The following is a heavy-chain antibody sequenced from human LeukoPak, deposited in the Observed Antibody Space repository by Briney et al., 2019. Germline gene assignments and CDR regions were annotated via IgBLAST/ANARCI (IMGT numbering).Heavy chain of an antibody. CDR3: ATAAAGDKSFDY. CDR1: GGSISSSNW. D-gene: IGHD6-13*01. Sequence: SGTLSLTCAVSGGSISSSNWWSWVRQPPGKGLEWIGEIYHSGSTNYNPSLKSRVTLSVDKSKNQFSLKLSSVTAADTAVYYCATAAAGDKSFDYWGQGTLVTVSS. V-gene: IGHV4-4*02. CDR2: IYHSGST. J-gene: IGHJ4*02.